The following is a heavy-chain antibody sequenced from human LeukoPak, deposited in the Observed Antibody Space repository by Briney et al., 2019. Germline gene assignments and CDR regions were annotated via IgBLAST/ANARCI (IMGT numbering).Heavy chain of an antibody. V-gene: IGHV1-18*01. Sequence: ASVKVSCKASAYTFTNFGISWVRQAPGQGLEWMGWISAYNGNTNYAQKLQGRVTMTTDTSTSTAYMELKNLRSDDTAIYYCARGGSGTYLGWFDPWGQGSLVTVS. CDR1: AYTFTNFG. D-gene: IGHD3-10*01. CDR2: ISAYNGNT. J-gene: IGHJ5*02. CDR3: ARGGSGTYLGWFDP.